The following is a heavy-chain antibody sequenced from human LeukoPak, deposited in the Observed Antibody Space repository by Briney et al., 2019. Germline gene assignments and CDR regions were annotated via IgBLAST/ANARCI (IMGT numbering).Heavy chain of an antibody. J-gene: IGHJ4*02. CDR3: ATRANSET. Sequence: PSETLSLTCTVSGGSISSSSYYWGWIRQPPGKGLEWIGSIYYSGSTYYNPSLKSRVTISADTSKNQFSLNLRSVTAADTAVYYCATRANSETWGQGTLVTVSS. CDR1: GGSISSSSYY. CDR2: IYYSGST. V-gene: IGHV4-39*07.